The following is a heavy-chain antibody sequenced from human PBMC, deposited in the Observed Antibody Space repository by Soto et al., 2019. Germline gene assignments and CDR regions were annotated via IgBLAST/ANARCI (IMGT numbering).Heavy chain of an antibody. J-gene: IGHJ4*02. D-gene: IGHD1-26*01. V-gene: IGHV1-18*01. Sequence: ASVKVSCKASGYTFTSYGISWVRQAPGQGLEWMGWISAYNGNTNYAQKLQGRVTMTTDTSTSTAYMELRSLRSDDTAVYYCARDFRIVGATDHYYFDYWGQGTLVTVSS. CDR1: GYTFTSYG. CDR2: ISAYNGNT. CDR3: ARDFRIVGATDHYYFDY.